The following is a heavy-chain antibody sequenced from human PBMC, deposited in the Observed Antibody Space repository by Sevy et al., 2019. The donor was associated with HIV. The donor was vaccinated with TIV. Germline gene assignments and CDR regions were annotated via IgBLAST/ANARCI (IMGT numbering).Heavy chain of an antibody. CDR1: GLTLTTTG. CDR3: AGGDTTMITDIDY. V-gene: IGHV3-53*01. J-gene: IGHJ4*02. CDR2: VTSDGTT. D-gene: IGHD3-16*01. Sequence: GGSLRLSCAASGLTLTTTGMSWVRQAPGKGLEWVAGVTSDGTTYYADSVGDRFTVSRDNSKNTRYLQLNSLRADDTSVFYCAGGDTTMITDIDYWGQGTLVTVSS.